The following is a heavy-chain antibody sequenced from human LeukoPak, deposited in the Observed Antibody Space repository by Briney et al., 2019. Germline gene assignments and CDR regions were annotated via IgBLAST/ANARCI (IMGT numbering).Heavy chain of an antibody. V-gene: IGHV4-34*01. CDR2: IDHSGRT. Sequence: SETLSLTCAVYGGSFSGYYWSWIRQPPGRGLEWIGEIDHSGRTNSNASLKSRVTISVDMSKNQFSLRLSTVTAADTAVYYCARKSIAVAGRKPYDSWDQGSLVTVSS. CDR3: ARKSIAVAGRKPYDS. D-gene: IGHD6-13*01. J-gene: IGHJ4*02. CDR1: GGSFSGYY.